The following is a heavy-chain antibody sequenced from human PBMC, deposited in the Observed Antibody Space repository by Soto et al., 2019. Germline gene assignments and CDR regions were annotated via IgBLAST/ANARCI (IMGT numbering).Heavy chain of an antibody. CDR1: GFTFSSYG. V-gene: IGHV3-30*18. CDR3: AKAASRVYYYYGMDV. Sequence: PGGSLRLSCAASGFTFSSYGMHGVRQAPGKGLEWVAVISYDGSNKYYADSVKGRFTISRDNSKNTLYLQMNSLRAEDTAVYYCAKAASRVYYYYGMDVWGQGTTVTVSS. CDR2: ISYDGSNK. D-gene: IGHD2-2*01. J-gene: IGHJ6*02.